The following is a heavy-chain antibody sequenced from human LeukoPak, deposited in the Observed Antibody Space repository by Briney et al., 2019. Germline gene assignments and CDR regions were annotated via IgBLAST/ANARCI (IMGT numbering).Heavy chain of an antibody. D-gene: IGHD3-10*01. CDR1: GGSISSYY. CDR3: ARMASRGVIIGWFDP. Sequence: SETLSLTCTVSGGSISSYYWTWIRQPPGKGLEWIGSVYYSGRTYYNPSLKSRVTILVDTSKNQFSLKLSSVTAADTAVYYCARMASRGVIIGWFDPWGQGTLVTVSS. CDR2: VYYSGRT. V-gene: IGHV4-39*07. J-gene: IGHJ5*02.